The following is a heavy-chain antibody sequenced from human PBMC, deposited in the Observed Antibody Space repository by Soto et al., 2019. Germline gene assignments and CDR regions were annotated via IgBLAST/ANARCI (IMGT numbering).Heavy chain of an antibody. CDR3: AREQWLRPRGGGTEPLDI. D-gene: IGHD5-12*01. Sequence: QVQLVQSGAEVEKPGASVKISCKASGYSFTSQYVHWVRQAPGQGIEWMGIINPNGGSTTYAQKFHGRVTITRDTSTSTVHMELSSLTAEDTAVYYCAREQWLRPRGGGTEPLDIWGQGTMVTVAS. V-gene: IGHV1-46*03. CDR2: INPNGGST. CDR1: GYSFTSQY. J-gene: IGHJ3*02.